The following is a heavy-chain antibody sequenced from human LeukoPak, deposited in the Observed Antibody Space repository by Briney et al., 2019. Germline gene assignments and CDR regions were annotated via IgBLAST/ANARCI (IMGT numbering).Heavy chain of an antibody. J-gene: IGHJ4*02. CDR1: GFTFSSYG. CDR3: AKPYSSGYYFFDY. V-gene: IGHV3-30*18. CDR2: ISYDGSNK. Sequence: GRSLRLSCAASGFTFSSYGMHWVRQAPGKGLEWVAVISYDGSNKYYADSVKGRFTISRDNSKNTLYLQTNSLRAEDTAVYYCAKPYSSGYYFFDYWGQGTLVTVSS. D-gene: IGHD3-22*01.